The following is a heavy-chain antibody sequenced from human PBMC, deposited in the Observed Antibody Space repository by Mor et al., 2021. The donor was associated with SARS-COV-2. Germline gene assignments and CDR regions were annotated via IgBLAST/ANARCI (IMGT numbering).Heavy chain of an antibody. V-gene: IGHV5-51*01. Sequence: EWMGIIYPSDSDTTYSPSFQGQVTISADKSISTAYLQWNSLKASDTAMYYCARRDSSGYTSPLDYWGQGTLVTVSS. J-gene: IGHJ4*02. CDR3: ARRDSSGYTSPLDY. CDR2: IYPSDSDT. D-gene: IGHD3-22*01.